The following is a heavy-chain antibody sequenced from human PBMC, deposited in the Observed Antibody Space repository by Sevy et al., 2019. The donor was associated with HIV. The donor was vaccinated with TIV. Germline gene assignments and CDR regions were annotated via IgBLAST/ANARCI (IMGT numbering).Heavy chain of an antibody. J-gene: IGHJ4*02. V-gene: IGHV3-23*01. D-gene: IGHD3-10*01. CDR2: ISGSGGST. Sequence: GGSLRLSCAASGFTFSSYAMSWVRQAPGKGLEWVSAISGSGGSTYYADSVKGRFTISRDNSKNALYLQMNSLRAEDTAVYYCAKALSGSWSYWVFDYWGQGTLVTVSS. CDR1: GFTFSSYA. CDR3: AKALSGSWSYWVFDY.